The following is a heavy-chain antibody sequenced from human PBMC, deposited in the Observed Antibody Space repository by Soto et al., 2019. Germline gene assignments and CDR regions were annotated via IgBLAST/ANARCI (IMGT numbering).Heavy chain of an antibody. CDR2: IHYSGST. CDR3: ARHDSSGYSYFDF. D-gene: IGHD3-22*01. CDR1: GGSVSSSSYY. Sequence: SETLSLTCTVSGGSVSSSSYYWGWVRQPPGKGLEWIGYIHYSGSTNYNPSLKSRVTISVDTSKNQFSLKLSSVTAADTAVYCCARHDSSGYSYFDFWGQGTLVTVSS. V-gene: IGHV4-61*01. J-gene: IGHJ4*02.